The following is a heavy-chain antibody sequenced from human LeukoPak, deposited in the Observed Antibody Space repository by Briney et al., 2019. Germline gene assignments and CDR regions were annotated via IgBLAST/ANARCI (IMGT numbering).Heavy chain of an antibody. D-gene: IGHD1-26*01. V-gene: IGHV1-69*01. Sequence: ASVKVSCKASGGTFSSYAISWVRQAPGQGLEWMGGIIPIFGTANYAQKFQGRVTITADESTSTAYMEVRSLRSEDTAVYYCAKDRATRVGVTTDDYYYYMDVWGEGTTVTVSS. J-gene: IGHJ6*03. CDR3: AKDRATRVGVTTDDYYYYMDV. CDR1: GGTFSSYA. CDR2: IIPIFGTA.